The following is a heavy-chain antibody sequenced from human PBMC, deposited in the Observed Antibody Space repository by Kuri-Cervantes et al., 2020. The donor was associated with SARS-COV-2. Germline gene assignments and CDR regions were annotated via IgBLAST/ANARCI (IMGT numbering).Heavy chain of an antibody. CDR2: IIPIFGTA. J-gene: IGHJ4*02. CDR3: ATPRSIAAAGTNPPFAY. D-gene: IGHD6-13*01. CDR1: GGTFSSYA. Sequence: SVKVSCKASGGTFSSYALSWVRQAPGQGLEWMGGIIPIFGTANYAQKFQGRVTITADESTSTAYMELSSLRSEDTAVYYCATPRSIAAAGTNPPFAYWGQGTLVTVSS. V-gene: IGHV1-69*13.